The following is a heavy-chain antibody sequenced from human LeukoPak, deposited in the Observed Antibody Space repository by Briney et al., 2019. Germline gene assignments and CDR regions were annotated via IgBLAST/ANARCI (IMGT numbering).Heavy chain of an antibody. J-gene: IGHJ4*02. Sequence: GGSLRLSCAASGFTFSSYGMSWVRQAPGKGLEWVSAISGSGGSTYYADSVKGRFTISRDNSKNTLYLQVDSLRREDTAVYYCARQLLSSSDFDYWGQGTLVTVSS. D-gene: IGHD6-6*01. CDR2: ISGSGGST. CDR1: GFTFSSYG. CDR3: ARQLLSSSDFDY. V-gene: IGHV3-23*01.